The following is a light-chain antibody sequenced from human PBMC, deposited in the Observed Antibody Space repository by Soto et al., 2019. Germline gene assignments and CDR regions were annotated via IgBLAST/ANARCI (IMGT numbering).Light chain of an antibody. CDR2: DAF. V-gene: IGKV3-20*01. Sequence: EIVLTQSPGTLSLSPGDTATLSCRASQSVSNTYLAWYQQKPGRAPRLLIHDAFMRATGIPDRFSGSGSGTDFTLTIARLEPEDFAVYYCQQYGDSPRTFGQGTRLEIK. CDR1: QSVSNTY. J-gene: IGKJ5*01. CDR3: QQYGDSPRT.